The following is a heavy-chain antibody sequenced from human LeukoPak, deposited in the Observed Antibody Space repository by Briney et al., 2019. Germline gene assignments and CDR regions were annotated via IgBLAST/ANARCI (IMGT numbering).Heavy chain of an antibody. V-gene: IGHV3-74*01. D-gene: IGHD3/OR15-3a*01. CDR3: ARGTGYSIFDY. CDR2: IKSDGSST. CDR1: GFTFSSYW. J-gene: IGHJ4*02. Sequence: PGGSLRLSCAASGFTFSSYWMHWVRHAPGKGLVWVSRIKSDGSSTSYADSVKGRFTISRDNAKNTLYLQMNSLRAEDTAVYYCARGTGYSIFDYWGQGTLVTVSS.